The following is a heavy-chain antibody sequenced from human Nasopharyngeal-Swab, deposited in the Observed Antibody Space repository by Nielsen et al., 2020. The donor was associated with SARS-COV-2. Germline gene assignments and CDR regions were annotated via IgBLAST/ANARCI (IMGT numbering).Heavy chain of an antibody. Sequence: GESLKISCAASGFTFSDYYMSWIRQAPGKGLEWVSYISSSGSTLYYADSVKGRFTISRDNAKNSLYLQMNSLRAEDTAVYYCARDGKVGSSYDYWGQGTLVTVSS. D-gene: IGHD6-13*01. CDR2: ISSSGSTL. CDR3: ARDGKVGSSYDY. V-gene: IGHV3-11*01. CDR1: GFTFSDYY. J-gene: IGHJ4*02.